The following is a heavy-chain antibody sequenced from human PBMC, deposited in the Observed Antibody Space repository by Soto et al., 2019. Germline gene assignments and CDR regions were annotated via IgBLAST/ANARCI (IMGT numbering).Heavy chain of an antibody. V-gene: IGHV4-59*01. J-gene: IGHJ2*01. CDR3: SIFFFQAEDGIRDVRSVSAFLLNRSSDL. Sequence: KELEWIGYIYYSGSTNYNPSLKSRVTISVDMSKNQFSLKLSSVTAADTAVYYCSIFFFQAEDGIRDVRSVSAFLLNRSSDL. D-gene: IGHD3-10*02. CDR2: IYYSGST.